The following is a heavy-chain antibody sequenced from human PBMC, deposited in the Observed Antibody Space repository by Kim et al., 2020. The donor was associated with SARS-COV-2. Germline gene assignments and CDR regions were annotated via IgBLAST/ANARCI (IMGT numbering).Heavy chain of an antibody. CDR1: GGSISSSSYY. Sequence: SETLSLTCTVSGGSISSSSYYWGWIRQPPGKGLEWIGSIYYSGSTYYNPSLKSRVTISVDTSKNQFSLKLSSVTAADTAVYYCARRGRDGIAAAGDFDYWGQGTLVTVSS. CDR3: ARRGRDGIAAAGDFDY. J-gene: IGHJ4*02. CDR2: IYYSGST. D-gene: IGHD6-13*01. V-gene: IGHV4-39*01.